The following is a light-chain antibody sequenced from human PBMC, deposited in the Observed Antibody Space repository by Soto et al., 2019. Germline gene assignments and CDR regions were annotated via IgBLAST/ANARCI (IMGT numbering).Light chain of an antibody. CDR1: SSDVGGYNS. CDR2: EVS. J-gene: IGLJ1*01. Sequence: QSALTQPASVSGSPGQSITISCTGTSSDVGGYNSVSWYQKNPGKAPKLIIYEVSNRPSGVSNRFSGSKSGNTASLTISGLQAEDEADYYCSSYTSNSPHVFGTGTKVTVL. V-gene: IGLV2-14*01. CDR3: SSYTSNSPHV.